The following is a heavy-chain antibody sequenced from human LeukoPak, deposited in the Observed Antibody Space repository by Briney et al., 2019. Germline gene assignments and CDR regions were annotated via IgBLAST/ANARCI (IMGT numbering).Heavy chain of an antibody. Sequence: GGSLRLSCAASGFTSSSYEWNWVRQAPGMGLEWVSFISSTGTTIYYADSVKGRFTISKDNAKNSLYLQMNSLRAEDTAVYYCARTYYDSSGYSPPEDSWGQGTLVTVSS. D-gene: IGHD3-22*01. CDR1: GFTSSSYE. CDR3: ARTYYDSSGYSPPEDS. V-gene: IGHV3-48*03. J-gene: IGHJ4*02. CDR2: ISSTGTTI.